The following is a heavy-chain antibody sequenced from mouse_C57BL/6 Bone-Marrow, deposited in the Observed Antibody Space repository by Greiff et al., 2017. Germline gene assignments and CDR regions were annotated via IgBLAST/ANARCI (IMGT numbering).Heavy chain of an antibody. V-gene: IGHV1-52*01. CDR3: ARGITTVVAPFDY. CDR1: GYPFPSYW. J-gene: IGHJ2*01. D-gene: IGHD1-1*01. Sequence: VQLQQPGAELVRPGSSVKLSCKASGYPFPSYWMHWVKQRPIQGLEWIGNIDPSDSETHYNQKFKDKATLTVDKSSSTAYMQLSSLTSEDSAVYYCARGITTVVAPFDYWGQGTTLTVSS. CDR2: IDPSDSET.